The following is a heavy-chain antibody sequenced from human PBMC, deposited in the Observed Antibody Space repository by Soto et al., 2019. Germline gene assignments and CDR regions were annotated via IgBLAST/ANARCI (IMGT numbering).Heavy chain of an antibody. CDR3: ARDVFSEDGDYDY. D-gene: IGHD4-17*01. Sequence: EVQLVESGGGLVQPGGSLRLSCAASGFTFSSYSMNWVRQAPGKGLEWVSYISSSSSTIDYADSVKGRFTISRDNAKNSLYLQMNSLRAEDTAVYYCARDVFSEDGDYDYWGQGTLVTVSS. J-gene: IGHJ4*02. CDR2: ISSSSSTI. CDR1: GFTFSSYS. V-gene: IGHV3-48*01.